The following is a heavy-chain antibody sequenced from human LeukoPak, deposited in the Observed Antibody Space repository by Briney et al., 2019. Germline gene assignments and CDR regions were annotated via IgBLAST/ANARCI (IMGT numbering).Heavy chain of an antibody. D-gene: IGHD3-22*01. CDR1: GYTFTSYG. V-gene: IGHV1-18*04. CDR3: ARGRRQYYDSSGYYFDY. J-gene: IGHJ4*02. CDR2: ISAYNGNT. Sequence: ASVKVSCKASGYTFTSYGISWVRQAPGQGLEWMGWISAYNGNTNYAQKLQGRVTMTTDTSTSTAYMELRSLRSDDTAVYYCARGRRQYYDSSGYYFDYWGQGTLVTVSS.